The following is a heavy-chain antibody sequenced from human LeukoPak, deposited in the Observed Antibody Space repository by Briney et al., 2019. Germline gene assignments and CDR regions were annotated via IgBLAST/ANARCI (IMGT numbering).Heavy chain of an antibody. Sequence: GGSLRLSCAASGFTFSSYAMSWVRQAPGKGLEWVSAISGSGGSTYYADSVKGRFTISRDNSKNTLYLQMNSLRAEDTAVYYRAKSAEHGDYPYGMDVWGQGTTVTVSS. CDR3: AKSAEHGDYPYGMDV. CDR1: GFTFSSYA. J-gene: IGHJ6*02. V-gene: IGHV3-23*01. CDR2: ISGSGGST. D-gene: IGHD4-17*01.